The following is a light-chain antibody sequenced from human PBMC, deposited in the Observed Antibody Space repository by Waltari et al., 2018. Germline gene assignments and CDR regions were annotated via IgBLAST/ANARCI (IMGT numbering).Light chain of an antibody. CDR2: KTS. CDR1: QNVDTW. J-gene: IGKJ1*01. V-gene: IGKV1-5*03. Sequence: DRVTITCRASQNVDTWLAWYQQKPGKAPKLLVYKTSTLQSGVPSRFSGSGSGTHFTLTISSLQPDDFATYYCQQYNTYWTFGQGTKVE. CDR3: QQYNTYWT.